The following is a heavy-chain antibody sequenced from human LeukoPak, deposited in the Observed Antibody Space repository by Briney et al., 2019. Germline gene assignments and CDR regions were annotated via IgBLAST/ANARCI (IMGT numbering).Heavy chain of an antibody. V-gene: IGHV3-20*01. CDR3: ARARRGYSSSWWVYYFDY. CDR1: GFTFDDYG. J-gene: IGHJ4*02. Sequence: GGSLRLSCAASGFTFDDYGMSRVRQAPGKGLEWVSGINWNGGSTGYADSVKGRFTISRDNAKNSLYLQMNSLRAEDTALYHCARARRGYSSSWWVYYFDYWGQGTLVTVSS. CDR2: INWNGGST. D-gene: IGHD6-6*01.